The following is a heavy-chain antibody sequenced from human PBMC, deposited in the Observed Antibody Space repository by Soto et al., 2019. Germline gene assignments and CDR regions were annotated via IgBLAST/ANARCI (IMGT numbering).Heavy chain of an antibody. J-gene: IGHJ4*02. CDR3: AKGRGQNWNLDY. CDR2: ISGSGSTA. D-gene: IGHD1-1*01. CDR1: GFTFSSYA. Sequence: EVQLLESGGGSVQPGGSLRLSCAASGFTFSSYAMHWVRRPPGKGLEWVSSISGSGSTAYYAASVKGRFSISRDSLVNTLSLQMNSLRADDTAIYYCAKGRGQNWNLDYWGQGTLVTVSP. V-gene: IGHV3-23*01.